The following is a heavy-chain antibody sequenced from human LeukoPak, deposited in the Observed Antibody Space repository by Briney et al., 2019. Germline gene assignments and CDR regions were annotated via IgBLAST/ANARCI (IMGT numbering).Heavy chain of an antibody. Sequence: SVKVSCKASGYTLSSYAISWVRQAPGQGREWMGRIIPIFGTANYAQKFQGRVTITADKSTNTAYMELSSLRSEDTPVYYCARGRPTTSIAAAGVNWFDPWGQGTLVTVSS. CDR3: ARGRPTTSIAAAGVNWFDP. J-gene: IGHJ5*02. CDR2: IIPIFGTA. CDR1: GYTLSSYA. D-gene: IGHD6-13*01. V-gene: IGHV1-69*06.